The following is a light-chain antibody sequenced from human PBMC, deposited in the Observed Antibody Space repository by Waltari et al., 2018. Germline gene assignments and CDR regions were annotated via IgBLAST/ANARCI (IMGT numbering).Light chain of an antibody. J-gene: IGKJ1*01. CDR2: GAS. CDR3: QQYNNWPGT. V-gene: IGKV3D-15*01. Sequence: EIVMTQSPATLSVSPGERATLSCRASQSVSSNLAWYQQKPGQAPRLLIYGASIRATGIPARFSGSGSGTEFTLTISSLQSEDFAVYYCQQYNNWPGTFGQGTKVEIK. CDR1: QSVSSN.